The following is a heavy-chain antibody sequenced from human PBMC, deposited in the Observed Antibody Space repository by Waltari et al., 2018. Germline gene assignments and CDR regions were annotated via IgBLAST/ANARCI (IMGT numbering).Heavy chain of an antibody. V-gene: IGHV3-72*01. CDR3: GKDDSSGWGALFYYGVDV. CDR1: GFTFSDHY. CDR2: TRNKANSYTT. J-gene: IGHJ6*02. Sequence: EVQLVESGGGLVQPGGSLRLSCAASGFTFSDHYMDWVRQAPGKGLEWVGRTRNKANSYTTEYAASVKGRFTISRDDSKNSLYLQMNSLKTEDTAVYYCGKDDSSGWGALFYYGVDVWGQGTTVTVSS. D-gene: IGHD6-19*01.